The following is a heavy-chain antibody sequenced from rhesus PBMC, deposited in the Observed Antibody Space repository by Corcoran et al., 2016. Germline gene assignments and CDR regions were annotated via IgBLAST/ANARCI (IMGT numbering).Heavy chain of an antibody. CDR2: IYGNSAST. CDR3: AREAYDSGADY. V-gene: IGHV4-73*01. CDR1: GGSISGYYY. J-gene: IGHJ4*01. Sequence: QVQLQQWGEGLVKPSETLSLTCAVYGGSISGYYYWSWIRQPPVKGLEWIGYIYGNSASTNYNPSLKNRVTISKDTSKIQFSLKLSSVTAADTAVYYCAREAYDSGADYWGQGVLVTVSS. D-gene: IGHD3-28*01.